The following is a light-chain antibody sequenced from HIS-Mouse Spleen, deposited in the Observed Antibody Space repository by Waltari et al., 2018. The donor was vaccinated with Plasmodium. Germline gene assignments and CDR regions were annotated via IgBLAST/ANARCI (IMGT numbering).Light chain of an antibody. CDR3: YSTDSSGNHRV. CDR2: EDN. J-gene: IGLJ3*02. Sequence: SYELTQPPSVSVSPGQTARITCSGDALPKKYAYWYQQKSGQAPVLGIYEDNKRPSGITERFSGSSSGTMATLTISGAQVEDEADYYCYSTDSSGNHRVFGGGTKLTVL. V-gene: IGLV3-10*01. CDR1: ALPKKY.